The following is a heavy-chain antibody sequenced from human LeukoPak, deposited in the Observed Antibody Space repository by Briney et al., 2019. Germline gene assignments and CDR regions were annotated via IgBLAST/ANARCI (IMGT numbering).Heavy chain of an antibody. V-gene: IGHV4-59*08. CDR3: ARSNARDGYNFGY. CDR1: GGSITSSY. D-gene: IGHD5-24*01. Sequence: SETLSLTCTVSGGSITSSYWSWLRQPPGKGLQWIGYFYYSGATNYNPSLKSRVTISVDTSKTQLSLKMTSMTAADTAVYYCARSNARDGYNFGYWGQGTLVTVSS. CDR2: FYYSGAT. J-gene: IGHJ4*02.